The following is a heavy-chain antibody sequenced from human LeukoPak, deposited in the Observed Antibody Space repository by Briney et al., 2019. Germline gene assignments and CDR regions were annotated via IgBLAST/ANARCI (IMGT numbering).Heavy chain of an antibody. Sequence: GASVKVSCKASGGTFSSYAISWVRQAPGQGLEWMGGIIPICGTANYAQKFQGRVTITADESTSTAYMELSSLRSEDTAVYYCAREGDYYGSGSYYNVWFDPWGQGTLVTVSS. V-gene: IGHV1-69*13. D-gene: IGHD3-10*01. CDR1: GGTFSSYA. J-gene: IGHJ5*02. CDR3: AREGDYYGSGSYYNVWFDP. CDR2: IIPICGTA.